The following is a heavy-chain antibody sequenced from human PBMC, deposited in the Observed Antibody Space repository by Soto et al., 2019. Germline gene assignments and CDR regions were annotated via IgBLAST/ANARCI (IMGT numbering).Heavy chain of an antibody. CDR3: ARDGGKGYCSGCSCYSGRGFDY. V-gene: IGHV3-74*01. CDR1: GFTFSSYW. CDR2: INSDGSSA. Sequence: EVQLVESGGGLVQPGGSLRLSCAASGFTFSSYWMHWVRQAPGKGLVWVSRINSDGSSASYADSVKGRFTISRDNAKNTLYLQMNRLRAEDTAVYYCARDGGKGYCSGCSCYSGRGFDYWGQGTLVTVSS. D-gene: IGHD2-15*01. J-gene: IGHJ4*02.